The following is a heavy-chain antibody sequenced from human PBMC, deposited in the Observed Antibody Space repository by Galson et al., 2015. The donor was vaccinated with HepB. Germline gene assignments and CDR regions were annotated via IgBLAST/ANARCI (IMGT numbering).Heavy chain of an antibody. J-gene: IGHJ6*02. D-gene: IGHD3-3*01. Sequence: SLRLSCAASGFTVSSDYMSWVRQAPGKGLEWVSVIYSGGSTYYADSVKGRFTISRDNSKNTLYLQMNSLRAEDTAVYYCARDRGDFWSGHYYYYYGMDVWGQGTTVTVSS. CDR1: GFTVSSDY. CDR3: ARDRGDFWSGHYYYYYGMDV. CDR2: IYSGGST. V-gene: IGHV3-53*01.